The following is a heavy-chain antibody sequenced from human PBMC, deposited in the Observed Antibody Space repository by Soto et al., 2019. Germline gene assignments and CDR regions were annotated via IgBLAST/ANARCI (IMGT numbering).Heavy chain of an antibody. J-gene: IGHJ4*02. V-gene: IGHV3-23*01. Sequence: DVQLLESGGVLVQPEGSLRLSCAASGVTFSSYAMGWVRQGPGKGLEWVTVVSIGGSTHYADSVRGRFTISRDNSKNTLSLQMNSLTAEDTAVYFCANRRGAGGHFDYWGQGDLVNVSS. D-gene: IGHD2-15*01. CDR1: GVTFSSYA. CDR2: VSIGGST. CDR3: ANRRGAGGHFDY.